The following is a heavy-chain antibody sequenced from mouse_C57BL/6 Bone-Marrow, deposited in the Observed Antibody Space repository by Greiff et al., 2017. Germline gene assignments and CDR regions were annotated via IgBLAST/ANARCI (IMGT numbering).Heavy chain of an antibody. V-gene: IGHV2-2*01. J-gene: IGHJ3*01. CDR1: GFSLTSYG. CDR2: IWSGGST. CDR3: ARGDSSGSWFAY. D-gene: IGHD3-2*02. Sequence: VQLQQSGPGLVQPSPSLSITCTVSGFSLTSYGVHWVRQSPGKGLEWLGVIWSGGSTDYNAAFISRLSISKDNSKSQVFFKMNSLQADDTAMYYGARGDSSGSWFAYWGQGTLVTVSA.